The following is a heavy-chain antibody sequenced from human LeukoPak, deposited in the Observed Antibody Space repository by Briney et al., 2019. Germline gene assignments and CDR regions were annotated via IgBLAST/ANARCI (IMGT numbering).Heavy chain of an antibody. V-gene: IGHV4-61*02. J-gene: IGHJ4*02. D-gene: IGHD3-22*01. CDR1: GGSISSGSYY. Sequence: SETLSLTCTVSGGSISSGSYYWSWIRQPAGKGLEWIGRIYTSGTTNYNPSLKSRVTISVDTSKNQFSLKLSSVTAADTAVYYCARLYSSGYSTFDYWGQGTLVTVSS. CDR3: ARLYSSGYSTFDY. CDR2: IYTSGTT.